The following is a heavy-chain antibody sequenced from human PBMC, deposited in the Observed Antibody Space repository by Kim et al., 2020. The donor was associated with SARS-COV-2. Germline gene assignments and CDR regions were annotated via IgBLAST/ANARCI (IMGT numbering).Heavy chain of an antibody. J-gene: IGHJ4*02. V-gene: IGHV3-15*01. D-gene: IGHD6-19*01. Sequence: KGRFTSSRDDSKNTLYLQMNSLKTEDTAVYYCTTVDHGIAVAGQSYYFDYWGQGTLVTVSS. CDR3: TTVDHGIAVAGQSYYFDY.